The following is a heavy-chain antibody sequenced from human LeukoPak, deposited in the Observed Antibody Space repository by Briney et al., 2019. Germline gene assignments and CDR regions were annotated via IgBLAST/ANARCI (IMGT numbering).Heavy chain of an antibody. CDR3: AKDSVGGQNWFDP. CDR2: IRYDGSHR. J-gene: IGHJ5*02. Sequence: GGSLRLSCAASGFTFSSFAMHWVRQPSGKGLEWVAFIRYDGSHRHYADSVKGRVTISRDNSKNTLYLQMNSLRPEDTAVYYCAKDSVGGQNWFDPWGQGTLVTVSS. V-gene: IGHV3-30*02. D-gene: IGHD2-15*01. CDR1: GFTFSSFA.